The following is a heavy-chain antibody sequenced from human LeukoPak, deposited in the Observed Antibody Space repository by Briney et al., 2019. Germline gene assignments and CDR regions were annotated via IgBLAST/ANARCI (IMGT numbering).Heavy chain of an antibody. Sequence: AASVKVSCKASGYTFTTYAMNWVRQAPGQGLEWMGWINTDTGNPTYAQGFTGRYVFSLDTSVRMAYLQISSLKAEDTAVYYCARARDCSGGNCYSDYWGQETLVTVSS. CDR3: ARARDCSGGNCYSDY. D-gene: IGHD2-15*01. V-gene: IGHV7-4-1*04. J-gene: IGHJ4*02. CDR2: INTDTGNP. CDR1: GYTFTTYA.